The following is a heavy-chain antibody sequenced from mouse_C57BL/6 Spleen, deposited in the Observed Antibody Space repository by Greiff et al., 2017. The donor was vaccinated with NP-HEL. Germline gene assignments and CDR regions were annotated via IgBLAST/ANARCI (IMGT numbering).Heavy chain of an antibody. D-gene: IGHD2-1*01. Sequence: VQLQQPGAELVRPGSSVKLSCKASGYTFTSYWMHWVKQRPIQGLEWIGNIDPSDSETHYNQKFKDKATLTVDKSSSTAYMQLSSLTSEDSAVYYCALYYGNYSDYWGQGTTLTVSS. CDR3: ALYYGNYSDY. CDR2: IDPSDSET. V-gene: IGHV1-52*01. J-gene: IGHJ2*01. CDR1: GYTFTSYW.